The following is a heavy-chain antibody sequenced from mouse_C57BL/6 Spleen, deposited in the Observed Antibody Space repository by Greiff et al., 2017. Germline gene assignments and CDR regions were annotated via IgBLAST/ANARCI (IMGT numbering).Heavy chain of an antibody. J-gene: IGHJ2*01. Sequence: EVQVVESGGGLVQPKGSLKLSCAASGFSFNTYAMNWVRQAPGKGLEWVARIRSKSNNYATYYADSVKDRFTISRDDSESMLYLQMNNLKTEDTAMYYCVRDYSNQGYYFDYWGQGTTLTVSA. V-gene: IGHV10-1*01. D-gene: IGHD2-5*01. CDR2: IRSKSNNYAT. CDR1: GFSFNTYA. CDR3: VRDYSNQGYYFDY.